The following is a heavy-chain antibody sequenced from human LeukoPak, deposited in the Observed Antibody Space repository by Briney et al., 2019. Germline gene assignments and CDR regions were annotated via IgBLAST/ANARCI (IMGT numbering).Heavy chain of an antibody. J-gene: IGHJ4*02. CDR3: ARYYDSSGRTFDY. Sequence: SETLSLTCNVSGGSISSYYWTWIRQPPGKGLEWIAYIHYTGSTNNNPSLRSRVTISLDTSKNQFSLKLSSVTAADTAVYYCARYYDSSGRTFDYWGQGTLVTVSS. CDR1: GGSISSYY. D-gene: IGHD3-22*01. V-gene: IGHV4-59*01. CDR2: IHYTGST.